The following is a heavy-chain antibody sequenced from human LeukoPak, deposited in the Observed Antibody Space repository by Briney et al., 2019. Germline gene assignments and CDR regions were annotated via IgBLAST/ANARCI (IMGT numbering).Heavy chain of an antibody. CDR1: GGTFSSYA. V-gene: IGHV1-8*02. CDR2: MNPNSGNT. Sequence: ASVTVSCKASGGTFSSYAISWVRQAPGQGLEWMGWMNPNSGNTGYAQKFQGRVTMTRNTSISTAYMELSSLRSEDTAVYYCARGGVALGGYWGQGTLVTVSS. CDR3: ARGGVALGGY. D-gene: IGHD2-15*01. J-gene: IGHJ4*02.